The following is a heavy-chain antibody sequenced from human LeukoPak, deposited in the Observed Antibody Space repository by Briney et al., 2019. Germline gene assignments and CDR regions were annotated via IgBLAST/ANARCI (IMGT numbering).Heavy chain of an antibody. CDR1: GFTFSSYA. V-gene: IGHV3-23*01. D-gene: IGHD6-19*01. Sequence: GGSLRLSCAASGFTFSSYAMSWVRQAPGKGLEWVSAISGSGGSTYYADSVKGRFTISRDNSKNTLYLQMNSLRAEDTAVYYCAKREGQWYYSYGMDVWGQGTTVTVSS. J-gene: IGHJ6*02. CDR2: ISGSGGST. CDR3: AKREGQWYYSYGMDV.